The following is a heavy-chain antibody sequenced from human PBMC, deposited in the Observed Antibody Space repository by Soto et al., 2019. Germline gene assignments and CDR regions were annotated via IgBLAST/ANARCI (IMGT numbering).Heavy chain of an antibody. CDR3: ARASLTVFYGDNRKWFDP. V-gene: IGHV4-4*07. CDR1: GGSISSYY. Sequence: PSETLSLTCTVSGGSISSYYWSWIRQPAGKGLEWIGRIYTSGSTNYNPSLKSRVTMSVDTSKNQFSLKLSSVTAADTAVYYCARASLTVFYGDNRKWFDPWGQGTSVTVSS. D-gene: IGHD4-17*01. CDR2: IYTSGST. J-gene: IGHJ5*02.